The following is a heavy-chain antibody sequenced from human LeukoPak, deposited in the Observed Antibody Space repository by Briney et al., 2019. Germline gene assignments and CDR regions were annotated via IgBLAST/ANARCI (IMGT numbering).Heavy chain of an antibody. CDR1: GFTVSSDY. J-gene: IGHJ4*02. CDR3: ARLLRYSYGSY. D-gene: IGHD5-18*01. V-gene: IGHV3-33*08. CDR2: ILYDGSNK. Sequence: GSLRLSCAASGFTVSSDYMSWVRQAPGKGLEWVAFILYDGSNKYYADSVKGRFTISRDNAKNSLYLQMNSLRAEDTAVYYCARLLRYSYGSYWGQGTLVTVSS.